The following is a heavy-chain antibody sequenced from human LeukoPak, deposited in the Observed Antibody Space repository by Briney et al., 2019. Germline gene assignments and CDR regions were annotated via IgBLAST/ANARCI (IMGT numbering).Heavy chain of an antibody. CDR2: INRSGST. J-gene: IGHJ4*02. V-gene: IGHV4-34*01. D-gene: IGHD5-18*01. Sequence: SETLSLTCAVYGGSFSGYYWSWIRQPPGKGLEWIGEINRSGSTNYNPSLKSRVTISVDTSKNQFSLKLSSVTAADTAVYYCASLSENLYSSIPFDYWGQGTLVTVSS. CDR3: ASLSENLYSSIPFDY. CDR1: GGSFSGYY.